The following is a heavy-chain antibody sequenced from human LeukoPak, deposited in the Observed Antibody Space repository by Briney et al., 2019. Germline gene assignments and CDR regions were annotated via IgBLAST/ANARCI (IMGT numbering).Heavy chain of an antibody. V-gene: IGHV3-33*01. CDR1: GFTFSSYG. CDR2: IWYDGSNK. J-gene: IGHJ6*02. D-gene: IGHD3-22*01. Sequence: GGSLRLSCAASGFTFSSYGMHWVRQAPGKGLEWVAVIWYDGSNKYYADSVKGRFTISRDNSKNTLYLQMNSLRAEDTAVYYCARDQRSDSSGYYYGTTYGMDVWGQGTTVTVSS. CDR3: ARDQRSDSSGYYYGTTYGMDV.